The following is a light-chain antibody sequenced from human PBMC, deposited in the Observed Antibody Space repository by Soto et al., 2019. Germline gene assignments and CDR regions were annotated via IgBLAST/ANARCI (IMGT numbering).Light chain of an antibody. CDR2: EVT. J-gene: IGLJ3*02. V-gene: IGLV2-8*01. Sequence: QSVLTQPPSASGSRGQSVTISCTATSVDINYVSWFQQHPGKAPKLIICEVTKRPSGVPDRFSGSKSGNTASLTVSGLQDDDEADYYCSSYAGRDIWVFGGGTKLTVL. CDR1: SVDINY. CDR3: SSYAGRDIWV.